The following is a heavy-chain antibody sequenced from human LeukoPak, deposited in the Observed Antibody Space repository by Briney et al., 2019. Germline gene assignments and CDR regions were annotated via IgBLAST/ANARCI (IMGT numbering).Heavy chain of an antibody. J-gene: IGHJ5*02. CDR3: ARDVLLWFGRGGWFDP. V-gene: IGHV3-33*01. Sequence: GGSLRLSCAASGFTFSSYGMHWVRQAPGKGLEWVAVIWYDGSNKYYADSVEGRFTISRDNSKNTLYLQMNSLRAEDTAVYYCARDVLLWFGRGGWFDPWGQGTLVTVSS. D-gene: IGHD3-10*01. CDR1: GFTFSSYG. CDR2: IWYDGSNK.